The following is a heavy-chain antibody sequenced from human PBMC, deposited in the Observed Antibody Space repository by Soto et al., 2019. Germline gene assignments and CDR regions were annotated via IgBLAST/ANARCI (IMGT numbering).Heavy chain of an antibody. V-gene: IGHV4-31*03. D-gene: IGHD2-15*01. Sequence: ASETLSLTCTVSGGSISSGGYDWSWIRQHPGKGLEWIGYIYYGGSTYYNPSLKSRVTISVATSKNQFSLKLSSVTAADTAVDYCARSLLGRDEYFQHWGQGTLITVSS. J-gene: IGHJ1*01. CDR3: ARSLLGRDEYFQH. CDR2: IYYGGST. CDR1: GGSISSGGYD.